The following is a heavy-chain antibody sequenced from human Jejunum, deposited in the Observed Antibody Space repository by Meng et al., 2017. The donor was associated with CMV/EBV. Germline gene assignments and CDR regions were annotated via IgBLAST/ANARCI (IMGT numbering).Heavy chain of an antibody. V-gene: IGHV3-NL1*01. D-gene: IGHD3-3*01. Sequence: TLNNYGMNWVRQAPGKGLEWVSGISSSDGRTYYADSVRGHFTISRDNSKNTLYLQMNSLRGEDTAVYYCAKSRGDFWSGYYHGMDVWGQGTTVTVSS. J-gene: IGHJ6*02. CDR3: AKSRGDFWSGYYHGMDV. CDR2: ISSSDGRT. CDR1: TLNNYG.